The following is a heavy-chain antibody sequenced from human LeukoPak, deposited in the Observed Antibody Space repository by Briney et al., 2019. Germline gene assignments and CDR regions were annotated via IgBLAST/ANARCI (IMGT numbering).Heavy chain of an antibody. Sequence: SVKVSCKASGDTFSTYAISWVRQAPGQGLEWMGRTIPILGITDYAQKFQGRVTITADKSTSTAYMELSSLRSEDTAVYYCARDPLNYGDYPDYFDYWGQGTLVTVSS. V-gene: IGHV1-69*04. CDR2: TIPILGIT. CDR3: ARDPLNYGDYPDYFDY. CDR1: GDTFSTYA. D-gene: IGHD4-17*01. J-gene: IGHJ4*02.